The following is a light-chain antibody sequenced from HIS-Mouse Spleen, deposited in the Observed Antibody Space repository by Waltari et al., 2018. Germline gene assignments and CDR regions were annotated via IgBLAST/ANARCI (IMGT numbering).Light chain of an antibody. Sequence: SYVLTQPPSVSVAPGKTARITCGGNNIGSKSVHWYQHKPGQAPVLVVYDDSDRPSGIPERFSGSNSGNTATLTISRDEAGDEADYYCQVWDSSSDHVVFGGGTKLTVL. CDR2: DDS. J-gene: IGLJ2*01. CDR3: QVWDSSSDHVV. V-gene: IGLV3-21*03. CDR1: NIGSKS.